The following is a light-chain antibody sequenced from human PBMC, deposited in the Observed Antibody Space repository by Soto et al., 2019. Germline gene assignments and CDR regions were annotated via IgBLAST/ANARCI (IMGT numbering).Light chain of an antibody. CDR2: GTS. CDR3: QQYGTLPPRYT. Sequence: FVLTQSPGTPSLSPGERATLSCRASQRMSSNYLAWYQQKPGQAPRLLIYGTSSRATGIPDRFSGSGSGTDFTLTISRLEPEDSAVYYCQQYGTLPPRYTFGQGTKLEIK. V-gene: IGKV3-20*01. CDR1: QRMSSNY. J-gene: IGKJ2*01.